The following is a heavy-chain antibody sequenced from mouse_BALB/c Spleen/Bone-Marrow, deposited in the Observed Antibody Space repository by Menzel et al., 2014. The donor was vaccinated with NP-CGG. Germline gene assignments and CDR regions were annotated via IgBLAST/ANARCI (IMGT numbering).Heavy chain of an antibody. CDR1: GFNIKDTY. D-gene: IGHD2-3*01. J-gene: IGHJ3*01. Sequence: EVMLVESGAEFVKPGASVKLSCTASGFNIKDTYMHWVKRRPEQGLEWIGRIDPANDNTKYDPKFQGKATITADTFSNTAYLQLSSLTSEDTAVYYCARADGYYAWFAYWGQGTLVTVSA. CDR2: IDPANDNT. V-gene: IGHV14-3*02. CDR3: ARADGYYAWFAY.